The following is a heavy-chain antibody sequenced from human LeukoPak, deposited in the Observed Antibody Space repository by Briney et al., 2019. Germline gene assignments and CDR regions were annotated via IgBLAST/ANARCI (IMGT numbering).Heavy chain of an antibody. CDR3: AREDY. CDR2: IYTSGST. J-gene: IGHJ4*02. Sequence: SETLSLTCSVSGDSISSSSYYWSWIRQPAGKGLEWIGRIYTSGSTNYSPSLKSRVTMSVDTSKNQFSLKLSSVTAADTAVYYCAREDYWGQGTLVTVSS. CDR1: GDSISSSSYY. V-gene: IGHV4-61*02.